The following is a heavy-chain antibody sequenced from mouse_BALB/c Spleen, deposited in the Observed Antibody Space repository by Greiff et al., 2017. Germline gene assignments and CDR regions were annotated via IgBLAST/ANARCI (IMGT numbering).Heavy chain of an antibody. V-gene: IGHV5-6-5*01. CDR1: GFTFSDYY. CDR2: ISSGGST. CDR3: AILYGYERGGDFDY. Sequence: EVNLVESGGGLVKPGGSLKLSCAASGFTFSDYYMYWVRQTPEKRLEWVASISSGGSTYYPDSVRGRFTISRDNARNILYLQMSSLRSEDTAMYYCAILYGYERGGDFDYWGQGTTLTVSS. D-gene: IGHD2-2*01. J-gene: IGHJ2*01.